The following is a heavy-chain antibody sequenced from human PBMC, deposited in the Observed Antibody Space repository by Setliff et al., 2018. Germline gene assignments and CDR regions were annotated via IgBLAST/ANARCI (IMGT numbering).Heavy chain of an antibody. CDR1: GVTIGGNNYYY. CDR2: ISYSGGV. J-gene: IGHJ1*01. CDR3: ARVDFTMIQGVIGQ. Sequence: PSETLSLTCSLSGVTIGGNNYYYWAWIRQPPGKGLEWIGTISYSGGVFYNPSLQSRVTMSVDTSKNQFSLKMTSLTAVDTAVYYCARVDFTMIQGVIGQWGQGTLVTVSS. D-gene: IGHD3-10*01. V-gene: IGHV4-39*07.